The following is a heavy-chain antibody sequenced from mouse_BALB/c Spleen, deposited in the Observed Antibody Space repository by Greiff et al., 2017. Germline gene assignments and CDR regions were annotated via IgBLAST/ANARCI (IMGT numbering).Heavy chain of an antibody. CDR2: INPSTGYT. Sequence: VQLVESGAELAKPGASVKMSCKASGYTFTSYWMHWVKQRPGQGLEWIGYINPSTGYTEYNQKFKDKATLTADKSSSTAYMQLSSLTSEDSAVYYCARDGGQYYFDYWGQGTTLTVSS. V-gene: IGHV1-7*01. CDR1: GYTFTSYW. J-gene: IGHJ2*01. CDR3: ARDGGQYYFDY. D-gene: IGHD1-1*02.